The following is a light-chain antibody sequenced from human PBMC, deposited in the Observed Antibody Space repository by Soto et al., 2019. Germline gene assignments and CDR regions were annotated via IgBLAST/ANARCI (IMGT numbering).Light chain of an antibody. CDR1: SSDVGGYNY. CDR3: SSYTSSSTGVV. V-gene: IGLV2-14*01. J-gene: IGLJ1*01. Sequence: QSALTQPASVSGSPGQSITISCTGTSSDVGGYNYVSWYQQHPGKAPKLMIYDVSNRPSWVSNRFTGAKSGNTASLTISGLQAEDEADYYCSSYTSSSTGVVFGTGTKLTVL. CDR2: DVS.